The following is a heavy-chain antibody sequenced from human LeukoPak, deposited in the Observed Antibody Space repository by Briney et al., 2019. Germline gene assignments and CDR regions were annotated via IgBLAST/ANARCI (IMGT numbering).Heavy chain of an antibody. CDR3: ARGRYSSGWYTRSLDY. CDR2: INHSGST. Sequence: SETLSLTCAVYGGSSSGYYWSWIRQPPGKGLEWIGEINHSGSTNYNPSLKSRVTISVDTSKNQFSLKLSSVTAADTAVYYCARGRYSSGWYTRSLDYWGQGTLVTVSS. V-gene: IGHV4-34*01. J-gene: IGHJ4*02. D-gene: IGHD6-19*01. CDR1: GGSSSGYY.